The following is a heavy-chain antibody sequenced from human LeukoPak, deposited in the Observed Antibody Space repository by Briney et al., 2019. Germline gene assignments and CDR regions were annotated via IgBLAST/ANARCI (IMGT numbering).Heavy chain of an antibody. J-gene: IGHJ5*02. D-gene: IGHD6-19*01. CDR2: INPSGGST. V-gene: IGHV1-2*02. CDR1: GYTFTSYY. Sequence: ASVKVSCKASGYTFTSYYMHWVRQAPGQGLEWMGIINPSGGSTNYAQKFQGRVTMTRDTSISTAYMELSRLRSDDTAVYYCARESMPIAVAGNVNWFDPWGQGTLVTVSS. CDR3: ARESMPIAVAGNVNWFDP.